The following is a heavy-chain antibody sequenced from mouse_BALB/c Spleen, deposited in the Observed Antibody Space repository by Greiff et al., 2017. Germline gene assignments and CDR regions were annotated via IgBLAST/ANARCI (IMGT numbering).Heavy chain of an antibody. CDR1: GYTFTDYE. D-gene: IGHD3-2*02. CDR2: IDPETGGT. CDR3: TRSGTEGWYYFDY. V-gene: IGHV1-15*01. J-gene: IGHJ2*01. Sequence: QVQLKQSGAELVRPGASVTLSCKASGYTFTDYEMHWVKQTPVHGLEWIGAIDPETGGTAYNQKFKGKATLTADKSSSTAYMELRSLTSEDSAVYYCTRSGTEGWYYFDYWGQGTTLTVSS.